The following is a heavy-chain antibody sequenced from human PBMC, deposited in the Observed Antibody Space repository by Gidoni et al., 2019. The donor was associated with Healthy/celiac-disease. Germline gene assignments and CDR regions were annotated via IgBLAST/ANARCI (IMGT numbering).Heavy chain of an antibody. J-gene: IGHJ6*02. CDR3: AKDKSDYGAIASLYGMDV. Sequence: EVQLVESGGGLVHPGGSLRLSCAAAGFTFDDYARHWVRQAPGKGLEWVSGIRWNSGSIGYADSVKGRFTISRDNAKNSLYLQMNSLRAEDTALYYCAKDKSDYGAIASLYGMDVWGQGTTVNVSS. V-gene: IGHV3-9*01. D-gene: IGHD4-17*01. CDR1: GFTFDDYA. CDR2: IRWNSGSI.